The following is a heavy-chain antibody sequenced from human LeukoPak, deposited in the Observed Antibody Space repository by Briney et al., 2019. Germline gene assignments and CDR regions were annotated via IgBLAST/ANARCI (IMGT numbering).Heavy chain of an antibody. CDR2: ISCDGSNK. J-gene: IGHJ5*02. CDR3: ASNALTGFDP. CDR1: GFTFSSYG. D-gene: IGHD3-16*02. V-gene: IGHV3-30*03. Sequence: PGRSLRLSCAASGFTFSSYGMHWVRQAPGKGLEWVAVISCDGSNKYYADSVKGRFTISRDNSKNTLYLQMNSLRAEDTAVYYCASNALTGFDPWGQGTLVTVSS.